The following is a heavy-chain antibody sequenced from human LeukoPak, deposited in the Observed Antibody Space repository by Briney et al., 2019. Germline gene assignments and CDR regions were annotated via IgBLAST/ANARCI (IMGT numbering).Heavy chain of an antibody. J-gene: IGHJ4*02. Sequence: SETLSLTCTVSGGSISSSSYYWGWIGQPRGKGVEGSGSIYYSGSTYYHPSLKRRVTISVDTSKNQFSLKLSSVTATDTAVYYCARHVRSNYLLYYFDYWGQGTLVTVSS. D-gene: IGHD4-11*01. CDR2: IYYSGST. V-gene: IGHV4-39*01. CDR1: GGSISSSSYY. CDR3: ARHVRSNYLLYYFDY.